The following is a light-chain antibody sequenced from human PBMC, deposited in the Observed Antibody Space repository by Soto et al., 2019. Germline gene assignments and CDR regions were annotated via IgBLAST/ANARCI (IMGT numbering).Light chain of an antibody. CDR2: EVT. J-gene: IGLJ3*02. CDR1: SVDINY. V-gene: IGLV2-8*01. Sequence: QSALTQPPSASGSRGQSVTISCTGTSVDINYVSWFQQHPGKAPKLIICEVTKRPSGVPDRFSGSKSGNTASLTVSGLQDDDEADYCCSSYAGRDIWVFGGGNKLTVL. CDR3: SSYAGRDIWV.